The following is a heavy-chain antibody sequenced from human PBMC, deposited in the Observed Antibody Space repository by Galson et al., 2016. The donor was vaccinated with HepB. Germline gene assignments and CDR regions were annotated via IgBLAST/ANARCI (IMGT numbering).Heavy chain of an antibody. CDR1: GFTFSGHW. Sequence: SLRLSCAASGFTFSGHWMNWVRQAPGKGLEWVATIEQDGSEKYYVDSVKGRFTISRDNAKNSLYLQMNSLRAEDTAVYYGGRGRMAFGPWGQGTLLTVSS. J-gene: IGHJ5*02. V-gene: IGHV3-7*01. D-gene: IGHD5-24*01. CDR2: IEQDGSEK. CDR3: GRGRMAFGP.